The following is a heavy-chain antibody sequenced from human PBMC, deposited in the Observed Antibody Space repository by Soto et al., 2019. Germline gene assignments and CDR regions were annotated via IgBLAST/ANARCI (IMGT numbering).Heavy chain of an antibody. CDR1: GGSIDTDNYC. Sequence: QVQLQESGPGLLRPSQTLSLACTVSGGSIDTDNYCWSWIRQAPGKGLEWIGHTYDGGRTYSNPSVKSGGTISVAMSKNQLSMKLNSVTADDTAVYYCDRGYVSDKVDSWGQGILVTVSS. J-gene: IGHJ4*02. CDR2: TYDGGRT. D-gene: IGHD3-10*01. V-gene: IGHV4-30-4*01. CDR3: DRGYVSDKVDS.